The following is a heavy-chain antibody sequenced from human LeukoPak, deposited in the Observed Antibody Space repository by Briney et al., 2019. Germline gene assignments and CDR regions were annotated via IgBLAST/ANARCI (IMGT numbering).Heavy chain of an antibody. CDR1: GGSISSYY. V-gene: IGHV4-4*07. CDR2: IYTSGST. J-gene: IGHJ5*02. Sequence: SETLSLTCTVSGGSISSYYWSWIRQPAGKGLEWIGRIYTSGSTNYNPSLKSRVTMSVDTSKNQFSLKLSSVTAAGTAVYYCARDDCSSTSCYWFDPWGQGTLVTVSS. CDR3: ARDDCSSTSCYWFDP. D-gene: IGHD2-2*01.